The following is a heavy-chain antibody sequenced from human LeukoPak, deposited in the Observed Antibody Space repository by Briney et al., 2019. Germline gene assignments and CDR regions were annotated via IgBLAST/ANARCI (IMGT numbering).Heavy chain of an antibody. CDR2: ISSSGSTI. J-gene: IGHJ6*01. CDR3: ARFCSRTSCYNDYLYYGMRL. D-gene: IGHD2-2*02. CDR1: GFTFSDYY. Sequence: GGSLRLSCAASGFTFSDYYMSWIRQAPGKGLEWVSYISSSGSTIYYADSVKGRFTISRDNAKNSLYLQMNSLTAEDPAVYYCARFCSRTSCYNDYLYYGMRLWGQGPTDSVSS. V-gene: IGHV3-11*01.